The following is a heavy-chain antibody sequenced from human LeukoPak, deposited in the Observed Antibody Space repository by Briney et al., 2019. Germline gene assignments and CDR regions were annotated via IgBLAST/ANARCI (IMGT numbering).Heavy chain of an antibody. V-gene: IGHV3-33*06. CDR2: IWYDGSNK. Sequence: PGSSLRLSCAASGFTFSNYGMHWVRQAPGKGLEWVAGIWYDGSNKDYADSVKGRFTISRDNSKNTLYLQMNSLRAEDTAVYYCAKGYYDSSAQGWYFQHWGQGTLVTVSS. CDR3: AKGYYDSSAQGWYFQH. CDR1: GFTFSNYG. J-gene: IGHJ1*01. D-gene: IGHD3-22*01.